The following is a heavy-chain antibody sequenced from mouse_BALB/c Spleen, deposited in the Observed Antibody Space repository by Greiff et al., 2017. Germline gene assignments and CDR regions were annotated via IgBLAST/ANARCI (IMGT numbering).Heavy chain of an antibody. CDR1: GYTFTSYN. D-gene: IGHD4-1*02. Sequence: QVQLQQPGAELVKPGASVKMSCKASGYTFTSYNMHWVKQTPGQGLEWIGAICPGNGDTSYNQKFKGKATLTADKSSSTAYMQLSSLTSEDSAVYYCARSTGKDAMDYWGQGTSVTVSS. CDR2: ICPGNGDT. J-gene: IGHJ4*01. V-gene: IGHV1-12*01. CDR3: ARSTGKDAMDY.